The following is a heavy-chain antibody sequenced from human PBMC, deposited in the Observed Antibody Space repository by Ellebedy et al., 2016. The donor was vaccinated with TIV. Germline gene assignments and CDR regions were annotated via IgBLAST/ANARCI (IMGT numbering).Heavy chain of an antibody. CDR2: MNPNSGNT. D-gene: IGHD3-10*01. V-gene: IGHV1-8*01. CDR3: ARGRGYSSYYYYYMDV. Sequence: ASVKVSXXASGYTFTSYDINWVRQATGQGLEWMGWMNPNSGNTGYAQKFQGRVTMTRNTSISTAYMELSSLRSEDTAVYYCARGRGYSSYYYYYMDVWGKGTTVTVSS. J-gene: IGHJ6*03. CDR1: GYTFTSYD.